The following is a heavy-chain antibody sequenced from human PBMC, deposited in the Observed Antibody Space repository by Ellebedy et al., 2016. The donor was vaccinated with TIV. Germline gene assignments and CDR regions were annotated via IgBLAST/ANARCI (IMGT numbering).Heavy chain of an antibody. CDR1: GGSLSSSSSY. CDR2: IYHSGST. D-gene: IGHD3-10*01. Sequence: SETLSLTCIVSGGSLSSSSSYWAWIRQPPGKGLEWIGSIYHSGSTYYNPSLKSRVTISVDTSKNQFSLTLTSVTAADTAEYYCARWFGELLYVRWFDPWGQGTLVTVSS. V-gene: IGHV4-39*01. CDR3: ARWFGELLYVRWFDP. J-gene: IGHJ5*02.